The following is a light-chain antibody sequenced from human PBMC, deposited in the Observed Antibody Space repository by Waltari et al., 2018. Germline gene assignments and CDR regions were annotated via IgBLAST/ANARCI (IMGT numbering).Light chain of an antibody. V-gene: IGKV1-39*01. Sequence: TCRASQSISNSLIWYQQKPGKAPKVLIFGASSLQSGVPSRFSGSGSGTDFTLTINSLQPEDFATYSCQQSYTSPYTFGQGTKLE. CDR2: GAS. CDR1: QSISNS. J-gene: IGKJ2*01. CDR3: QQSYTSPYT.